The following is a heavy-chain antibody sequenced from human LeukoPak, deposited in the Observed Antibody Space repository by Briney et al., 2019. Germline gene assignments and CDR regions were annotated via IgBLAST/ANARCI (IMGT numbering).Heavy chain of an antibody. D-gene: IGHD3-10*01. Sequence: SETLSLTCTVSGGSISSSSYYWGWIRQPPGKGLEWIGEINHSGSTNYNPSLKSRVTISVDTSKNQFSLKLSSVTAADTAVYYCARQQRNRLYGSGSYHYYMDVWGKGTTVTISS. CDR3: ARQQRNRLYGSGSYHYYMDV. CDR1: GGSISSSSYY. J-gene: IGHJ6*03. CDR2: INHSGST. V-gene: IGHV4-39*01.